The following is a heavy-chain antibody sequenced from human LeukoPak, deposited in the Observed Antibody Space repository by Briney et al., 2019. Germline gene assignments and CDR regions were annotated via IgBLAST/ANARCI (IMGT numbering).Heavy chain of an antibody. Sequence: PGGSLRLSCAASGFTFSSHGMHWVRQAPGRGLEWVAVIANDGRDKKYADSVKGRFIISRDNSKNTLYLQMNSLRAEDTAVYFCAKDGRVAAAAYFFDYWGQGTLATVSS. CDR2: IANDGRDK. J-gene: IGHJ4*02. D-gene: IGHD6-13*01. CDR1: GFTFSSHG. CDR3: AKDGRVAAAAYFFDY. V-gene: IGHV3-30*18.